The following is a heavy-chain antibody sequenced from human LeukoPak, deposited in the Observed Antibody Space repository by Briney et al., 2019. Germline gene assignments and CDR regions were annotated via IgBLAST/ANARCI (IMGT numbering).Heavy chain of an antibody. CDR2: ISGSGGST. D-gene: IGHD6-19*01. CDR1: GFTFSSYG. V-gene: IGHV3-23*01. J-gene: IGHJ4*02. Sequence: PGGSLRLSCAASGFTFSSYGMHWVRQAPGKGLEWVSAISGSGGSTYYADSVKGRFTISRDNSKNTLYLQMNSLRAEDTAVYYCAKGYSSGWYNRFFDYWGQGTLVTVSS. CDR3: AKGYSSGWYNRFFDY.